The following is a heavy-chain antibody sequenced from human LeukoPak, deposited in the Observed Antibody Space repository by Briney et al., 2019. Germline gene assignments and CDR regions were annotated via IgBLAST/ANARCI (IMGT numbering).Heavy chain of an antibody. J-gene: IGHJ3*01. CDR1: GNSISSYYYY. V-gene: IGHV4-61*02. CDR3: ARPYGSGTYLNAFDV. D-gene: IGHD3-10*01. CDR2: IYTSGST. Sequence: SETLSLTCTVSGNSISSYYYYWSWIRQPAGKGLEWIGRIYTSGSTNYNPSLKSRVTISVDTSKNQFSLKLSSVTAADTAVYYCARPYGSGTYLNAFDVWGSGTMVTVSS.